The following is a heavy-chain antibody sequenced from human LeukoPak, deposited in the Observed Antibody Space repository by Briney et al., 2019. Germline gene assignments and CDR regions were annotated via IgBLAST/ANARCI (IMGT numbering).Heavy chain of an antibody. D-gene: IGHD2-21*01. V-gene: IGHV3-66*01. CDR1: GFTVSNNY. CDR3: AKAPVTTCRGAYCYPFDY. J-gene: IGHJ4*02. CDR2: IHSGDTT. Sequence: GGSLRLSCAASGFTVSNNYMSWVRQAPEKGLEWVSIIHSGDTTYYADSVKDRFTISRDYSKNTLYLQMKSLTAEDAAVYYCAKAPVTTCRGAYCYPFDYWGQGTLVTVSS.